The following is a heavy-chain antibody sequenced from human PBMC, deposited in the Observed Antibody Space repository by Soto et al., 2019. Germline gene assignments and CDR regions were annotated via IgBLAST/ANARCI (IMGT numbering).Heavy chain of an antibody. V-gene: IGHV3-21*01. J-gene: IGHJ5*02. Sequence: GGSLRLSCAASGFTFSSYSMNWVRQAPGKGLEWVSSISSSSSYIYYADSVKGRFTISRDNAKNSLYLQMNSLRAEDTAVYYCGRGRGVVVVPAARTKSAYNWFDPWGQGTLVTVSS. CDR3: GRGRGVVVVPAARTKSAYNWFDP. D-gene: IGHD2-2*01. CDR2: ISSSSSYI. CDR1: GFTFSSYS.